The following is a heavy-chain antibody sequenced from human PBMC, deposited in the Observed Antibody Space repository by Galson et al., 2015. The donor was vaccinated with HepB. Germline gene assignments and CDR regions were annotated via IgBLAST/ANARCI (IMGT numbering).Heavy chain of an antibody. CDR2: INHSGST. CDR3: ARGPVGWELFRNFDY. CDR1: GGSFSGYY. Sequence: SETLSLTCAVYGGSFSGYYWSWIRQPPGKGLEWIGEINHSGSTNYNPSLKSRVTISVGTSKNQFSLKLSSVTAADTAVYYCARGPVGWELFRNFDYWGQGTLVTVSS. V-gene: IGHV4-34*01. J-gene: IGHJ4*02. D-gene: IGHD1-26*01.